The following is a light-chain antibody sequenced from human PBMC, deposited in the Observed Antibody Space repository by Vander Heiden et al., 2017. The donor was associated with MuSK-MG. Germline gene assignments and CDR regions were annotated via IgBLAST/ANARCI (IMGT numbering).Light chain of an antibody. CDR3: SSYTSSSTLEGV. J-gene: IGLJ2*01. CDR2: DVS. CDR1: SSDVCGYDY. V-gene: IGLV2-14*01. Sequence: QSALTQPASVSGSPGQSITISCTGTSSDVCGYDYVSWYQQHPAKAPKLMIFDVSKRPSGVSNRFSCSKSGNTASLTISGLQAEDEADYYCSSYTSSSTLEGVFGGGTKLTVL.